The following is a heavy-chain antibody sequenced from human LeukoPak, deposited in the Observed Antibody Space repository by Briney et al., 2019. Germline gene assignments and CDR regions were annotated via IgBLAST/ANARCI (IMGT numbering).Heavy chain of an antibody. V-gene: IGHV4-34*01. J-gene: IGHJ4*02. Sequence: SETLSLICGVYGGSVSDYSWSGIRQPPGKGLEFIGEINHSVNTNFNPSLKSRVTISVDTSKNQVSLRLSSVTAADTAVYYCARQGGSYYAIDDWGQGTLVTVSS. D-gene: IGHD1-26*01. CDR2: INHSVNT. CDR3: ARQGGSYYAIDD. CDR1: GGSVSDYS.